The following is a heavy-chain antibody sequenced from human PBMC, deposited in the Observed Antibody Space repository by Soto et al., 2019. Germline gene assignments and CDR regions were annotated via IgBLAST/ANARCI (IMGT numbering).Heavy chain of an antibody. Sequence: QVQLVQSGAEVKKPGASVKVSCKASGYTFTSYYMHWVRQAPGQGLEWMGIINPSGGSTSYAQKFQGRVTMTRDTSTSTVYMELSSLRSEDTAVYYCVRTPPDSSGHPNFDYWGQGTLVTVSS. CDR2: INPSGGST. CDR3: VRTPPDSSGHPNFDY. D-gene: IGHD6-19*01. CDR1: GYTFTSYY. J-gene: IGHJ4*02. V-gene: IGHV1-46*01.